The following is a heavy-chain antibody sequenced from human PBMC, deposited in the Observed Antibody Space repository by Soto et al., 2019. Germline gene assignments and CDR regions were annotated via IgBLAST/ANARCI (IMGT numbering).Heavy chain of an antibody. D-gene: IGHD1-26*01. CDR3: AKNPERGKWYFEV. J-gene: IGHJ2*01. Sequence: QVHLVGSGGGVVQPGRSLRLSCAASGFSFSSYGMHWVRQTPDKGLEWVAAISSGASEKYYSDSGRGRFTISRDNSKNTLYLEMNSLSDEDPAMYYCAKNPERGKWYFEVWGRGTQVTVS. V-gene: IGHV3-30*18. CDR2: ISSGASEK. CDR1: GFSFSSYG.